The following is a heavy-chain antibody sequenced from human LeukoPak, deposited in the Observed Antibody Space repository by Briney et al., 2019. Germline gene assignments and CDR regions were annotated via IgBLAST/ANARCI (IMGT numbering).Heavy chain of an antibody. J-gene: IGHJ4*02. CDR1: GGSISSSSYY. V-gene: IGHV4-39*01. CDR2: LYYSGST. Sequence: PSETLSLTCTVSGGSISSSSYYWGWIRQPPGKGLEWIGSLYYSGSTYYNPSLKSRLTISVDTSKNQFSLKLSSVTAADTAVYYCARCITMVRGVIRPPDYWGQGTLVTVSS. CDR3: ARCITMVRGVIRPPDY. D-gene: IGHD3-10*01.